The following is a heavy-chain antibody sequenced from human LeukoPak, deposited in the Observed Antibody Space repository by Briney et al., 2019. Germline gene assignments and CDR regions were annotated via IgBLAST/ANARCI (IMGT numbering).Heavy chain of an antibody. CDR3: ARLAILTGYQDY. J-gene: IGHJ4*02. CDR1: GGSISSYY. D-gene: IGHD3-9*01. CDR2: IYTGGST. Sequence: SETLSLTCTVSGGSISSYYWSWIRQPPGKGLEWIGYIYTGGSTKYNPSLKSRVTISVDTSKNQFSLKLSSVTAADTAVYYCARLAILTGYQDYWGQGTLVTVSS. V-gene: IGHV4-4*09.